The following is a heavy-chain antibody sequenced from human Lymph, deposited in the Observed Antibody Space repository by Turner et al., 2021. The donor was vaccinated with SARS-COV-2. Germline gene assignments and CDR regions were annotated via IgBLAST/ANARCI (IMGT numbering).Heavy chain of an antibody. D-gene: IGHD2-21*02. CDR1: GFTFSSYS. CDR2: ITFTSSYI. J-gene: IGHJ4*02. Sequence: EVQLVESGGGLVKPGGSLRLSCAAPGFTFSSYSMNWVRQAAGKGLEWVSSITFTSSYIYYKDSVKGRFTISRDNAKITLYLQMNSLRAEDTAVYYCARGPPDFPYYFDYWGQGTLVTVSS. CDR3: ARGPPDFPYYFDY. V-gene: IGHV3-21*01.